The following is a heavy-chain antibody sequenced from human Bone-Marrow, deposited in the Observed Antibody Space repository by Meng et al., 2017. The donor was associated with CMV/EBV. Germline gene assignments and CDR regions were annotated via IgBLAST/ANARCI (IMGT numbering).Heavy chain of an antibody. CDR3: ARVRGYSGYDYGMDV. V-gene: IGHV3-48*03. J-gene: IGHJ6*02. D-gene: IGHD5-12*01. CDR2: ISSSGSTI. Sequence: GESLKISCAASGFTFSSYEMNWVRQAPGKGLEWVSYISSSGSTIYYADSVKGRFTISRDNAKNSLYLQMNSLRAEDTAVYYCARVRGYSGYDYGMDVWGQGTTVTVSS. CDR1: GFTFSSYE.